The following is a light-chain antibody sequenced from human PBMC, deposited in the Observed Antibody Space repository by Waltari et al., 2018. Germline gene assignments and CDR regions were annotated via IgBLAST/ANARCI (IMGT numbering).Light chain of an antibody. Sequence: DIQMTQSPSSLSTSVGDKVTITCRASQSIRKYLNWYQQRQGKAPKLLIYTASTLKSGVPSRFSGSGSGTDFTLTISSLQPEDFGTYYCQQSYSIPFTFGPGTKLDI. V-gene: IGKV1-39*01. CDR1: QSIRKY. CDR2: TAS. CDR3: QQSYSIPFT. J-gene: IGKJ3*01.